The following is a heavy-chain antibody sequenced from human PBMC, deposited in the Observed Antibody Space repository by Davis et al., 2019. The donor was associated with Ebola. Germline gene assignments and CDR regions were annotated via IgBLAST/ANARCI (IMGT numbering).Heavy chain of an antibody. Sequence: GESLKISCAASGFAFSGYAMHWVRQAPGKGLEYVSAISNSGDTTFYTSSSKGRFTVSRDNSKNTLFLQMGSLRAEDMGVYYCARVGIVPALDYWGQGTLVTVSS. V-gene: IGHV3-64*01. CDR3: ARVGIVPALDY. CDR2: ISNSGDTT. D-gene: IGHD1-26*01. CDR1: GFAFSGYA. J-gene: IGHJ4*02.